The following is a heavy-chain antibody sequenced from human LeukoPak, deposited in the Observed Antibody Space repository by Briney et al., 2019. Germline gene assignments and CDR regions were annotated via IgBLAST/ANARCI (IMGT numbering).Heavy chain of an antibody. Sequence: SETLSLTCTVSGGSISSYYWSWIRQPPGKGLEWIGYIYYSGSTNYNPSLTSRVTISVDTSKNQFSLKLSSVTAADTAVYYCARASAPTDGYNYEYYFDYWGQGTLVTVSS. D-gene: IGHD5-24*01. V-gene: IGHV4-59*08. CDR2: IYYSGST. CDR1: GGSISSYY. J-gene: IGHJ4*02. CDR3: ARASAPTDGYNYEYYFDY.